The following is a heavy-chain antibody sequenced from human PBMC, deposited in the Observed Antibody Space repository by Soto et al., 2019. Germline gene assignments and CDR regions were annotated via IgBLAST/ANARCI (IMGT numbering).Heavy chain of an antibody. D-gene: IGHD3-22*01. CDR2: IYYSGST. Sequence: SETLSLTCAVSGGSISSGGYSWSWIRQPPGKGLEWIGYIYYSGSTNYNPSLKSRVTISVDTSKNQFSLKLSSVTAADTAVYYCARGTYYYDSSGYFSGWFDPWGQGTLVTVSS. CDR3: ARGTYYYDSSGYFSGWFDP. CDR1: GGSISSGGYS. J-gene: IGHJ5*02. V-gene: IGHV4-61*08.